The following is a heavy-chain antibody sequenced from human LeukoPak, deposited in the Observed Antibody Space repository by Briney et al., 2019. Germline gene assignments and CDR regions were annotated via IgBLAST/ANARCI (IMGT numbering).Heavy chain of an antibody. J-gene: IGHJ4*02. CDR3: AGDQLDSGDFDY. V-gene: IGHV3-21*01. CDR2: ISSSSSYI. Sequence: PGGSLRLSCAASGFTFSSYSMNWVRQAPGKGLEWVSSISSSSSYIYYADPVKGRFTISRDNAKNSLYLQMNSLRAEDTAVYYCAGDQLDSGDFDYWGQGTLVTVSS. D-gene: IGHD3/OR15-3a*01. CDR1: GFTFSSYS.